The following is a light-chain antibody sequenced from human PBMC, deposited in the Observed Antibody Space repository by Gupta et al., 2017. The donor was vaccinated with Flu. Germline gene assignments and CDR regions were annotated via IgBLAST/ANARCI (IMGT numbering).Light chain of an antibody. CDR2: NNN. CDR3: AAWDGSLNGWV. Sequence: RVTISCSGSSSNIGSNTVNWYQQLPGTAPKLLIYNNNQRPSGVPDRFSGSKSGTSASLAISGLQSEDEADYYCAAWDGSLNGWVFGGGTKLTVL. J-gene: IGLJ3*02. V-gene: IGLV1-44*01. CDR1: SSNIGSNT.